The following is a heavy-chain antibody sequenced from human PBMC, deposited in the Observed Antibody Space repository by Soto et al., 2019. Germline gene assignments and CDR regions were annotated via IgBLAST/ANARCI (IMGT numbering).Heavy chain of an antibody. Sequence: PSETLSLTGAVSGYYISSGFYWGCIRQPPGKGLEWIGNVHHTGTTDYTPSLKSRVTISRDTSKNHLSLKLTSVTAVDTAVYYCARDRPSGSYGYWGQGTLVTVSS. J-gene: IGHJ4*02. CDR3: ARDRPSGSYGY. CDR1: GYYISSGFY. CDR2: VHHTGTT. D-gene: IGHD3-16*01. V-gene: IGHV4-38-2*02.